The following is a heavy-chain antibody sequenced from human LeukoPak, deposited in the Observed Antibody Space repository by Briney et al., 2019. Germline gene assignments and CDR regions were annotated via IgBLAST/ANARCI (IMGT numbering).Heavy chain of an antibody. Sequence: ASVKVSCKASGYTFTGHFMHWVRQAPGQGLEWMGWINPNSGDTNYAQKFQGRVTMTRDTSINTAYMELSSLRSDDTAVYYCARISRQDCTITTCHKGWFDPWGQGTLVTVSS. CDR1: GYTFTGHF. D-gene: IGHD2/OR15-2a*01. J-gene: IGHJ5*02. CDR2: INPNSGDT. CDR3: ARISRQDCTITTCHKGWFDP. V-gene: IGHV1-2*02.